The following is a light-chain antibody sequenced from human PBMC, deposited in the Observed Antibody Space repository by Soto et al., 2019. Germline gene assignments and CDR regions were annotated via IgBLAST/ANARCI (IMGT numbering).Light chain of an antibody. CDR1: QNIAVH. Sequence: EMVVTQSPGTLSVSPGETATLSCRASQNIAVHLAWYQQRPGQAPRLLIFDASIRARGIPARFSGSGSGTEFTLTISSLQSEDSAVYYCQQYHYLWTFGPGTRVEIK. V-gene: IGKV3-15*01. CDR2: DAS. CDR3: QQYHYLWT. J-gene: IGKJ1*01.